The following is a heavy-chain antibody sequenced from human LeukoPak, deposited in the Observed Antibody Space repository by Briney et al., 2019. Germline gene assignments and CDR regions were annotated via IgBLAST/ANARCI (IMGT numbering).Heavy chain of an antibody. CDR3: AREPRSIGWNYEGKIGNWFDP. V-gene: IGHV4-39*07. CDR2: IYYTGST. CDR1: GGSITSGPYY. Sequence: SETLSLTCTVSGGSITSGPYYWGWIRQPPGKGLEWIGNIYYTGSTYYSPSLKSRVTISVDTSKSQFSLKLSSVTAADTAVYYCAREPRSIGWNYEGKIGNWFDPWGQGTLVTVSS. D-gene: IGHD1-7*01. J-gene: IGHJ5*02.